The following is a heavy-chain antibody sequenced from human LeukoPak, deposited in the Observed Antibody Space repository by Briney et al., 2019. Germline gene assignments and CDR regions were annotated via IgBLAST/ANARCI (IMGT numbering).Heavy chain of an antibody. V-gene: IGHV1-2*02. CDR2: INHNSGGT. D-gene: IGHD3-22*01. CDR3: ARGGYYDSSSYYRN. Sequence: ASVKVSCKASGYTFTGYYMHWVRQAPGQGLEWMGWINHNSGGTNYAQKFQGRVTMTRDTSISTAYMELSRLRSDDTAVYYCARGGYYDSSSYYRNWGQGTLVTVSS. CDR1: GYTFTGYY. J-gene: IGHJ4*02.